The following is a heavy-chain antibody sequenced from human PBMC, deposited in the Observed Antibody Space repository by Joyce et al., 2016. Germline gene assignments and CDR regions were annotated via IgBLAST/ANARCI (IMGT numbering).Heavy chain of an antibody. CDR3: ARYDSGTYYNSFDV. Sequence: EVLLVQSGAEVKKAGESLRISCKGSGYNFNNNWSSWVRQMPGEGLEWMGRIDPGDSYAEYRPSFQGHVTISADKSISTAYLQWSSLKASDTAMYYCARYDSGTYYNSFDVWGQGTMVVVSP. CDR2: IDPGDSYA. CDR1: GYNFNNNW. J-gene: IGHJ3*01. V-gene: IGHV5-10-1*03. D-gene: IGHD3-10*01.